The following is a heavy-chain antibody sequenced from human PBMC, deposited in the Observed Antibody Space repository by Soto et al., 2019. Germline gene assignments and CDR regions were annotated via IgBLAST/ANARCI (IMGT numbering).Heavy chain of an antibody. CDR1: GFTVSNNY. CDR2: IYSSGST. CDR3: GRCPAGVATMS. V-gene: IGHV3-66*01. D-gene: IGHD5-12*01. Sequence: EVQLVESGGGLVQPGGSLRLSCAASGFTVSNNYMTWVRQAPGKGLEWVSFIYSSGSTYYADSVKGRFTISRDNSKNTLYLQMNSLRAEDTAVYYCGRCPAGVATMSRGQGTLVTVSS. J-gene: IGHJ4*02.